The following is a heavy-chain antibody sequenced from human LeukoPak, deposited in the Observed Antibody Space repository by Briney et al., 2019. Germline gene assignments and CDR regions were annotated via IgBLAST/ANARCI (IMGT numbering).Heavy chain of an antibody. CDR2: IYSGGST. D-gene: IGHD5-18*01. CDR3: ASRGYSYGQTIDY. Sequence: GGSLRLSCAASGFTVSSNYMSWVRQAPGKGLEWVSVIYSGGSTYCADSVKGRFTISRDNSKNTLYLQMNSLRAEDTAVYYCASRGYSYGQTIDYWGQGTLVTVSS. J-gene: IGHJ4*02. CDR1: GFTVSSNY. V-gene: IGHV3-66*02.